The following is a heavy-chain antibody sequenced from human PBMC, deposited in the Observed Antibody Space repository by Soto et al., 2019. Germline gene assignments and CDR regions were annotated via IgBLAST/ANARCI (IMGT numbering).Heavy chain of an antibody. CDR3: ARRESYDILTGYYHFDY. J-gene: IGHJ4*02. Sequence: SETLSLTCTVSGGSISSSSYYWGWIRQPPGKGLEWIGSIFYSGSTYYNPSLKSRVTISVDTSKNQFSLRLSSVTAADTAVYYCARRESYDILTGYYHFDYWGQGALVTVSS. CDR1: GGSISSSSYY. D-gene: IGHD3-9*01. V-gene: IGHV4-39*01. CDR2: IFYSGST.